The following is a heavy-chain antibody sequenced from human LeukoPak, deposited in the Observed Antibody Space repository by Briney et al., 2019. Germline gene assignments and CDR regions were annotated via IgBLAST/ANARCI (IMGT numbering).Heavy chain of an antibody. CDR3: ASAGERRSPISN. D-gene: IGHD1-1*01. J-gene: IGHJ4*02. CDR1: GYTFTSYY. Sequence: ASVKVSCKASGYTFTSYYMHWVRQAPGQGLEWMGIINPSGGSTSYAQKFQGRVTMTRDMSTSTVYMELSSLRSEDTAVYYCASAGERRSPISNGGQGTLVTVSS. CDR2: INPSGGST. V-gene: IGHV1-46*01.